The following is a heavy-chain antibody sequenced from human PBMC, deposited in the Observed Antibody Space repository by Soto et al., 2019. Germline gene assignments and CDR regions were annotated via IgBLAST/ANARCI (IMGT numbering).Heavy chain of an antibody. CDR1: GGTFSSYA. CDR2: IIPIFGTA. V-gene: IGHV1-69*12. CDR3: ARDRGPSSGYYPYLFDP. J-gene: IGHJ5*02. Sequence: QVQLVQSGAEVKKPGSSVKVSCKASGGTFSSYAITWVRQALGQGLEWMGGIIPIFGTANYAQKFQARVTITADESTSTAYMELSSLRSEDTAVYYCARDRGPSSGYYPYLFDPWGQGTLVTVSS. D-gene: IGHD3-22*01.